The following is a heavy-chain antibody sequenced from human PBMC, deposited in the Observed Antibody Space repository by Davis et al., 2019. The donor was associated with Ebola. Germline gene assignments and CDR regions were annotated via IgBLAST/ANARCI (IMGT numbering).Heavy chain of an antibody. D-gene: IGHD6-19*01. CDR2: ISAYNGNT. CDR3: ARSSGRQWLGGYGMDV. Sequence: ASVKVSCKASGYTFTSYGISWVRQAPGQGLEWMGWISAYNGNTNYAQKLQGRVTMTTDTSTSTAYMELRSLRSDDTAVYYCARSSGRQWLGGYGMDVWGQGTTVTVSS. J-gene: IGHJ6*02. V-gene: IGHV1-18*01. CDR1: GYTFTSYG.